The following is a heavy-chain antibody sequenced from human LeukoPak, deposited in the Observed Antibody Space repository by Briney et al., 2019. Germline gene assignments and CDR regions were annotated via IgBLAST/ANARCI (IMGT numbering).Heavy chain of an antibody. D-gene: IGHD3-10*01. J-gene: IGHJ5*02. CDR2: IFYSGST. V-gene: IGHV4-59*01. CDR1: GAPIKSYY. CDR3: ARLLYFGSGRPHNWFDP. Sequence: SETLSLTCTVSGAPIKSYYWSWIRQPPGKGLEWIREIFYSGSTKYNPSPKSRVIMSIDTSKNHFSLKVNSVTAADTAVYYCARLLYFGSGRPHNWFDPWGQGTLVTVSS.